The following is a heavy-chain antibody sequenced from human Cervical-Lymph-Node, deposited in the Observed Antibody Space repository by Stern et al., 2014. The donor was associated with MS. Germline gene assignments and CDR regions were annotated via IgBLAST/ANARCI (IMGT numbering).Heavy chain of an antibody. CDR3: ARDITYTMIVVVTDAFDI. CDR1: GFTFSSYS. CDR2: ISSSSSTI. Sequence: EVQLVESGGGLVQPGGSLRLSCAASGFTFSSYSMNWVRQAPGKGLEWVSYISSSSSTIYYADSVKGRFTISRDNAKNSLYLQMNSLRDEDTAVYYCARDITYTMIVVVTDAFDIWGQGTMVTVSS. J-gene: IGHJ3*02. D-gene: IGHD3-22*01. V-gene: IGHV3-48*02.